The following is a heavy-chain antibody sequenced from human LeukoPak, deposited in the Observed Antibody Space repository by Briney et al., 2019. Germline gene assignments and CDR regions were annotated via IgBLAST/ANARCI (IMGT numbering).Heavy chain of an antibody. D-gene: IGHD3-22*01. J-gene: IGHJ3*02. Sequence: PSQTLSLTCAVSGGSISSGGYSWSWIRQPPGEGLEWIGYIYHSGSTYYNPSLKSRVTISVDRSKNQFSLKLSSVTAADTAVYYCARALSLPYYYDSTWAFDIWGQGTMVTVSS. CDR3: ARALSLPYYYDSTWAFDI. CDR2: IYHSGST. CDR1: GGSISSGGYS. V-gene: IGHV4-30-2*01.